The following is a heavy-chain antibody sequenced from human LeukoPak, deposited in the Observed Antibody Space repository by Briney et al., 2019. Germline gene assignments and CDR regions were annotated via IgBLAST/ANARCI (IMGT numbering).Heavy chain of an antibody. Sequence: GGSLRLSCAVSGLSFSNYWMHWVRQAPGKGLVWVARTNLHGTTVDYADSVKGRFTISRDNAKNTLFLQMNSLRAEDTAVYYCASGYTYVRLGDHWGQGTLVTVSP. D-gene: IGHD5-18*01. V-gene: IGHV3-74*01. CDR1: GLSFSNYW. CDR3: ASGYTYVRLGDH. J-gene: IGHJ4*02. CDR2: TNLHGTTV.